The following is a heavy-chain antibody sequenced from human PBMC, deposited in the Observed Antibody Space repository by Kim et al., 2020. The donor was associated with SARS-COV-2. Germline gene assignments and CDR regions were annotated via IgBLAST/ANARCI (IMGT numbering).Heavy chain of an antibody. CDR3: ARVPPPLWFGEKGFDY. CDR2: INPNSGGT. D-gene: IGHD3-10*01. CDR1: GYTFTGYY. J-gene: IGHJ4*02. V-gene: IGHV1-2*02. Sequence: ASVKVSCKASGYTFTGYYMHWVRQAPGQGLEWMGWINPNSGGTNYAQKFQGRVTMTRDTSISTAYMELSRLRSDDTAVYYCARVPPPLWFGEKGFDYWGQGTLVTVSS.